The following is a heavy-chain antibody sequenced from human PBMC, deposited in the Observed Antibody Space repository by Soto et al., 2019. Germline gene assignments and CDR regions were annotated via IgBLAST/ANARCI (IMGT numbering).Heavy chain of an antibody. CDR3: AREPPTGKVAFDI. CDR1: GFTISRNY. Sequence: HPGGSLRLSCAASGFTISRNYMNWVRQAPGKGLEWVSVTYSGGSTYYADSVKGRFTISRDNSKNTLYLQTNSLRAEDTAVYYCAREPPTGKVAFDIWGQGTMVTVSS. J-gene: IGHJ3*02. D-gene: IGHD4-4*01. V-gene: IGHV3-53*01. CDR2: TYSGGST.